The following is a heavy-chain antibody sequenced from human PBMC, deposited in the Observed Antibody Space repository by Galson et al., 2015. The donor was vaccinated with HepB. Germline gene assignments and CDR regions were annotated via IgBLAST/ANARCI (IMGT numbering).Heavy chain of an antibody. Sequence: SETLSLTCAVYGGSFSGYYWSWIRQPPGKGLEWIGEINHSGSTNYNPSLKSRVTISVDTSKNQFSLKLSSVTAADTAVYYCARNRYCSGGSCSDWAFDIWGQGTMVTVSS. D-gene: IGHD2-15*01. V-gene: IGHV4-34*01. CDR3: ARNRYCSGGSCSDWAFDI. CDR1: GGSFSGYY. J-gene: IGHJ3*02. CDR2: INHSGST.